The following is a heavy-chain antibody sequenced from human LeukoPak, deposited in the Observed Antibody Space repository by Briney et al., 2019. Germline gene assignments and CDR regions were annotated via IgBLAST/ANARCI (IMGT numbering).Heavy chain of an antibody. D-gene: IGHD3-22*01. CDR1: GFTFSSYA. Sequence: GGSLRLSCAASGFTFSSYAMSWVRQAPGKGLEWVSSISDNGGRTYHADSVKGRFTISRDNSKNTLFLQMNSLRAEDTAVYYCAKVADRYDYWGQGTLVTVSS. V-gene: IGHV3-23*01. CDR3: AKVADRYDY. J-gene: IGHJ4*02. CDR2: ISDNGGRT.